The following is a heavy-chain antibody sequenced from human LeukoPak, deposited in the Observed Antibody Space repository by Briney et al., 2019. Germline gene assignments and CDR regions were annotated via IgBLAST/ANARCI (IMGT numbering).Heavy chain of an antibody. J-gene: IGHJ4*02. CDR1: GFAFSSNW. D-gene: IGHD7-27*01. Sequence: GGSLRLSCAASGFAFSSNWMHWVRQTPGKGLVWVSRINSGGSGTSYADSVEGRFTISRDNAKNTLYLQMNSLRAEDTAVYYCATSLGPLTEYWGQGILVTVSS. CDR2: INSGGSGT. CDR3: ATSLGPLTEY. V-gene: IGHV3-74*01.